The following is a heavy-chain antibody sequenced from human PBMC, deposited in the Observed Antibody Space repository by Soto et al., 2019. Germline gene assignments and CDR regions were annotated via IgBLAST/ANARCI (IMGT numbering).Heavy chain of an antibody. CDR3: ARNRAEGAFDM. CDR1: SGSISSSNW. D-gene: IGHD3-16*02. V-gene: IGHV4-4*02. CDR2: IHHSGSA. J-gene: IGHJ3*02. Sequence: QVQLQESGPGLVKPSGTLSLTCAVSSGSISSSNWWTWVRQPPGKGLEWIGEIHHSGSANYNPSLKSRVTMSVDKPKNQFSLRVSSVTAADTAVYYCARNRAEGAFDMWGQGTMVTVSS.